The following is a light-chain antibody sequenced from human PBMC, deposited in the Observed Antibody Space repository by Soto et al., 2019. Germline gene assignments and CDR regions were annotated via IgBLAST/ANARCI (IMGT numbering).Light chain of an antibody. Sequence: QSALTQPASVSGSPGQSITISCTGTNSDVGSFNLVSWYQHHPGKAPELILYAVSQRPSGVSSRFSGSKSGNTASLTISGLQAEDEADYYCSSYAGNSPLWVFGGGTKLTVL. J-gene: IGLJ3*02. CDR3: SSYAGNSPLWV. CDR1: NSDVGSFNL. CDR2: AVS. V-gene: IGLV2-23*02.